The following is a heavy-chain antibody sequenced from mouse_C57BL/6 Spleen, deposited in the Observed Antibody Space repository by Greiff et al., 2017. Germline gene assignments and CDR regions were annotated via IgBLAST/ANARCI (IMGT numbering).Heavy chain of an antibody. Sequence: VQLQQPGAELVKPGASVKLSCKASGYTFTSYWMHWVKQRPGQGLEWIGMIHPNSGSTNYNEKFKSKATLTVDKSSSTAYMQLSSLTSEDSAVYYCARITTVVDWYFEVWGTGTTVTVSS. J-gene: IGHJ1*03. D-gene: IGHD1-1*01. CDR1: GYTFTSYW. V-gene: IGHV1-64*01. CDR3: ARITTVVDWYFEV. CDR2: IHPNSGST.